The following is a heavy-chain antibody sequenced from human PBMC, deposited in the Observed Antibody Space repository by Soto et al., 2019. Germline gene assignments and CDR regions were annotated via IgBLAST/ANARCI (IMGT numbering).Heavy chain of an antibody. J-gene: IGHJ4*02. CDR3: ARDGHSSGWYNYFDY. CDR1: GFTFSSYA. Sequence: GGSLRLSCAASGFTFSSYAMHWVRQAPGKGLEWVAVISYDGSNKYYADSVKGRFTISRDKSKNTLYLQMNSLRAEDTAVYYCARDGHSSGWYNYFDYWGQGTLVTVSS. V-gene: IGHV3-30-3*01. D-gene: IGHD6-19*01. CDR2: ISYDGSNK.